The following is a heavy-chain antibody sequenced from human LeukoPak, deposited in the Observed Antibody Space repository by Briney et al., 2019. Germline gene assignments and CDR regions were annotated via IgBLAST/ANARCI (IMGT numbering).Heavy chain of an antibody. CDR1: GFTFSSYA. Sequence: GGSLRLSCAASGFTFSSYAMHWVRQAPGKGLEWVAVISYDGSNKYYADSVKGRFTISRDNSKNTLYLQMNSLRAEDTAVYYCARGSSWYRLLFDYWGQGTLVTVSS. V-gene: IGHV3-30-3*01. D-gene: IGHD6-13*01. J-gene: IGHJ4*02. CDR2: ISYDGSNK. CDR3: ARGSSWYRLLFDY.